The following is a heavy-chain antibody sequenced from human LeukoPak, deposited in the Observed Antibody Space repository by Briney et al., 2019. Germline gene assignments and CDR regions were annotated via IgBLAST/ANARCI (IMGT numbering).Heavy chain of an antibody. J-gene: IGHJ4*02. Sequence: GGSLRLSCAASGFTFSSYSMSWVRQAPGKGLEWVAVISYDGSNKYYADSVKGRFTISSDNSKNTLYLQMNSLRAEDTAVYYCARCDRRGSGSYYPGNYWGQGTLVTVSS. CDR1: GFTFSSYS. CDR3: ARCDRRGSGSYYPGNY. CDR2: ISYDGSNK. V-gene: IGHV3-30*03. D-gene: IGHD1-26*01.